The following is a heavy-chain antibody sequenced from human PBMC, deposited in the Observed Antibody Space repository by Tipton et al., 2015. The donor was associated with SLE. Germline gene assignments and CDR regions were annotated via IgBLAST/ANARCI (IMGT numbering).Heavy chain of an antibody. D-gene: IGHD1-26*01. CDR2: INPNSGGT. V-gene: IGHV1-2*02. CDR1: GYTFTGYY. J-gene: IGHJ3*02. Sequence: QLVQSGAEVKKPGASVKVSCKASGYTFTGYYMHWVRQAPGQGLEWMGWINPNSGGTNYAQNFQGRVTMTRGTSIRTAYMELSRLRSDDTAVYYCARVLYSGNPHDAFDIWGQGTMVTVSS. CDR3: ARVLYSGNPHDAFDI.